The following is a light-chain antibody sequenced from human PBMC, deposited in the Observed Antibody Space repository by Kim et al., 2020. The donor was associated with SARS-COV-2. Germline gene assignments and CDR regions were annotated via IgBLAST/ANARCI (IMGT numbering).Light chain of an antibody. Sequence: SYELTQPPSVSVSPGQTASITCSGDKLGDRYACWYQQRPGQSPVLVIYEDDKRPSGIPERFSGSNSGNTATLTISGTQAMDEADYYCQAWATATHVVFGG. J-gene: IGLJ2*01. CDR2: EDD. CDR3: QAWATATHVV. V-gene: IGLV3-1*01. CDR1: KLGDRY.